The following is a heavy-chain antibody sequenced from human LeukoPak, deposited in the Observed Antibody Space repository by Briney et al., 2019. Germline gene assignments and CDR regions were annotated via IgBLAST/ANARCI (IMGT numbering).Heavy chain of an antibody. CDR2: VTSSSTYI. V-gene: IGHV3-21*01. D-gene: IGHD2-2*01. Sequence: GGSLRLSCAASGFTFSSYSMNWVRQAPGKGLEWVSSVTSSSTYIYYADSVTGRFTISRDNAKKSLYLQMNSLRAEDTAVYYCARASQYCSRTRCHYYFDYWGQGTLVTVSS. CDR3: ARASQYCSRTRCHYYFDY. CDR1: GFTFSSYS. J-gene: IGHJ4*02.